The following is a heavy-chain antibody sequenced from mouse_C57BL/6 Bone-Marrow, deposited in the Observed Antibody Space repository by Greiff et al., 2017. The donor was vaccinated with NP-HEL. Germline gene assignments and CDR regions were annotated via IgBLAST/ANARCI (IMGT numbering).Heavy chain of an antibody. D-gene: IGHD3-2*01. Sequence: QQSCKASGYTFTSYWMHWVKQRPGQGLEWIGEIDPSDSYTNYNQKFKGKSTLTVDKSSSTAYMQLSSLTSEDSAVYYCARRQLDWFAYWGQGTLVTVSA. V-gene: IGHV1-69*01. CDR3: ARRQLDWFAY. CDR1: GYTFTSYW. CDR2: IDPSDSYT. J-gene: IGHJ3*01.